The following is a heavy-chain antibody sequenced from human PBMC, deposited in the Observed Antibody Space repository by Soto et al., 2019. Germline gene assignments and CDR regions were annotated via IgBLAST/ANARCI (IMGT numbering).Heavy chain of an antibody. CDR3: AKDTRQGTGTRRGMDV. V-gene: IGHV3-30*18. D-gene: IGHD1-7*01. CDR1: GFTFSSYG. J-gene: IGHJ6*02. CDR2: ISYDGSNK. Sequence: GGSLRLSCAASGFTFSSYGMHWVRQAPGKGLEWVAVISYDGSNKYYADSVKGRFTISRDNSKNTLYLQMNSLRAEDTAVYYCAKDTRQGTGTRRGMDVWGQGTTVTVSS.